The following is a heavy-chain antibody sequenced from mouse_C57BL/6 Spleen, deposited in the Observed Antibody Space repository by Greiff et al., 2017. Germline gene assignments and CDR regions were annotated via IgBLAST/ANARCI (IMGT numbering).Heavy chain of an antibody. Sequence: EVKVVESGGDLVKPGGSLKLSCAASGFTFSSYGMSWVRQTPDKRLEWVATISSGGSYTYYPDSVKGRFTISRDNANNTLYLQMSSLKSEDTAMYYCARHSADGYYAMDYWGQGTSVTVSS. D-gene: IGHD2-3*01. J-gene: IGHJ4*01. CDR3: ARHSADGYYAMDY. CDR1: GFTFSSYG. V-gene: IGHV5-6*01. CDR2: ISSGGSYT.